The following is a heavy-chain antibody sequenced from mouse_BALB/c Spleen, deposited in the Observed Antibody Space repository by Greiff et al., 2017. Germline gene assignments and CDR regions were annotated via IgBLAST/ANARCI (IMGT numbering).Heavy chain of an antibody. CDR2: IDPANGNT. D-gene: IGHD1-1*01. J-gene: IGHJ4*01. V-gene: IGHV14-3*02. CDR1: GFNIKDTY. CDR3: ARDSLITTVVATPYYYAMDY. Sequence: EVQRVESGAELVKPGASVKLSCTASGFNIKDTYMHWVKQRPEQGLEWIGRIDPANGNTKYDPKFQGKATITADTSSNTAYLQLSSLTSEDTAVYYCARDSLITTVVATPYYYAMDYWGQGTSVTVSS.